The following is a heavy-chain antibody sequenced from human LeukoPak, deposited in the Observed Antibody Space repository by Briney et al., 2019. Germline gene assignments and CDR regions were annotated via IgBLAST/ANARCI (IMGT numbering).Heavy chain of an antibody. CDR2: IYDAGST. V-gene: IGHV4-31*03. D-gene: IGHD3-22*01. J-gene: IGHJ4*02. CDR3: PRRRGLFFDY. Sequence: SETLSLTCTVSGCSISSGGYYWSWIRQRLGKGLEWIGYIYDAGSTYYNPSLQSRVTISVDTSKNQFSLKLSSVTAADTAVDFCPRRRGLFFDYWGQGTLVTVSS. CDR1: GCSISSGGYY.